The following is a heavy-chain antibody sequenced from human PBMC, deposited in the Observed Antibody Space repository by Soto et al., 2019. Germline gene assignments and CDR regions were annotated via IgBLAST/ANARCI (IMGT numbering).Heavy chain of an antibody. Sequence: PSETLSLTCTVSGASISRYYWSWIRQSPGKGLEWIGYMYYSGNANYNPSLRSRITISVDTSKNQFSLNLNSVTAADTAVYYCAREYPVHSAYFYYWGQGILVTVS. V-gene: IGHV4-59*01. CDR1: GASISRYY. CDR3: AREYPVHSAYFYY. CDR2: MYYSGNA. J-gene: IGHJ4*02. D-gene: IGHD1-26*01.